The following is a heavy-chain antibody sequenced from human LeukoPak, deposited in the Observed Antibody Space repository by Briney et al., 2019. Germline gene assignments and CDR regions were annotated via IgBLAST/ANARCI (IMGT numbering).Heavy chain of an antibody. J-gene: IGHJ4*02. V-gene: IGHV3-23*01. Sequence: GGSLRLSCSASGFTFSSYAMSWVRQAPGKGLEWVSTISGSGGSTYYADSVKGRFTISRDNSKNTLHLQMNSLRAEDTAVYYCAKDRLFEIPAATDYWGQGTLVTVSS. D-gene: IGHD2-2*01. CDR2: ISGSGGST. CDR3: AKDRLFEIPAATDY. CDR1: GFTFSSYA.